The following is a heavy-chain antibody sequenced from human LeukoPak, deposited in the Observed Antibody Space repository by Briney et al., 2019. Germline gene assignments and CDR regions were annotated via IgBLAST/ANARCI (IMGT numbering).Heavy chain of an antibody. J-gene: IGHJ5*02. CDR2: ISGSGGST. CDR1: GFTFSSYV. V-gene: IGHV3-23*01. D-gene: IGHD2-8*01. CDR3: ARDLGYCINGVCHTRFDH. Sequence: GGCLSLSWAASGFTFSSYVISWVRQAPGKGVEWASAISGSGGSTYYADSVKGRFTISRDNSKNTLYLQMNSLRAEDTAVYYCARDLGYCINGVCHTRFDHSGQGTLVAVSS.